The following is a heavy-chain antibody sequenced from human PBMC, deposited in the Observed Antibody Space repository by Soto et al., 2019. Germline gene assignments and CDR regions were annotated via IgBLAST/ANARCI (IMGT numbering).Heavy chain of an antibody. CDR2: IKCKSDGETT. V-gene: IGHV3-15*01. D-gene: IGHD6-6*01. CDR3: ATYVPYCRSSIWFDP. J-gene: IGHJ5*02. Sequence: EVQLVESGGGLVKTGGSLRLSCAASGFTFSNAWMTWVRQAPGKGLEWVGRIKCKSDGETTDYAAPVKGRFTISREDSRNTLYLQMNSVNTEDTAVYYCATYVPYCRSSIWFDPWGQGTLVTVSS. CDR1: GFTFSNAW.